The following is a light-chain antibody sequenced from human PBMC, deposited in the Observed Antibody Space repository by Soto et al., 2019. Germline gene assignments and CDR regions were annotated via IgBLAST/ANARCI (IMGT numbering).Light chain of an antibody. V-gene: IGKV1-8*01. J-gene: IGKJ4*01. CDR1: QGISSH. Sequence: AIRMTQSPSSFSASTGDRVTITCRASQGISSHLALYQVKPGRAPRLLIYTASYLESGVPSRFSGSGSGTDFTHTISTLQAEDFAVYYCKQYFSYPLTFGGGTKVEIK. CDR3: KQYFSYPLT. CDR2: TAS.